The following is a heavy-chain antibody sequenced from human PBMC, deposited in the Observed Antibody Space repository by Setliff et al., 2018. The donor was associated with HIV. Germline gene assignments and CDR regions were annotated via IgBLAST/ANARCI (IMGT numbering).Heavy chain of an antibody. D-gene: IGHD2-2*01. CDR3: ARASSDIPGVDSNYFDD. V-gene: IGHV4-59*08. J-gene: IGHJ4*02. Sequence: SETLSLTCTVSGTSINSHYWSWIRQTPGKGLQWIGLIYYTGIPTYNPSLESRVTISVDTSKSQFFLMLSSVTAADTAVYYCARASSDIPGVDSNYFDDWGQGTLVTVSS. CDR2: IYYTGIP. CDR1: GTSINSHY.